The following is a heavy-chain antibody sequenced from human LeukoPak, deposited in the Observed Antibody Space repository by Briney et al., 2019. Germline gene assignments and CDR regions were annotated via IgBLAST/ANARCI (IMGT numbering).Heavy chain of an antibody. CDR3: XXRAI. CDR1: GFTFNIFR. J-gene: IGHJ4*02. V-gene: IGHV3-21*05. CDR2: XXXXXXXX. Sequence: GGSLRLSCAASGFTFNIFRMSWVRQTPGKGLEWLSXXXXXXXXXXXXXXXXXXXTISRDNAKNSLYLQMDSLRADDTAAYYXXXRAIWGQGTL.